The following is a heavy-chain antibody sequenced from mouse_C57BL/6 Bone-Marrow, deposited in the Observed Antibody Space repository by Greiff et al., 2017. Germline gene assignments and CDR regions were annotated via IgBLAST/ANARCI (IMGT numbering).Heavy chain of an antibody. Sequence: VQLQQSGAELVRPGASVKLSCTASGFNIKDDYMHWVKQRTDQGLEWIGWIDPENGDTEYASKFQGKATITADTYSNTAYLQLSSLTSEDTAVYYCTTGGDDGAWFAYWGQGTLVTVSA. CDR1: GFNIKDDY. D-gene: IGHD2-12*01. CDR2: IDPENGDT. V-gene: IGHV14-4*01. J-gene: IGHJ3*01. CDR3: TTGGDDGAWFAY.